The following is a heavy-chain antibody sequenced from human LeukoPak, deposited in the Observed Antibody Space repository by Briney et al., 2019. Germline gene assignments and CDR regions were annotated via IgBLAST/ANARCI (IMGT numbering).Heavy chain of an antibody. V-gene: IGHV3-74*01. CDR2: INSDGSST. CDR3: ARSAAAGFSYYSYYMDV. D-gene: IGHD6-13*01. CDR1: GFTFSSYW. J-gene: IGHJ6*03. Sequence: GGSLRLSCAASGFTFSSYWMHWVRQAPGKGLVWVSRINSDGSSTNYADSVKGRFTISRDNAKNTLYLQMNSLRAEDTAVYYCARSAAAGFSYYSYYMDVWGKGTTVTISS.